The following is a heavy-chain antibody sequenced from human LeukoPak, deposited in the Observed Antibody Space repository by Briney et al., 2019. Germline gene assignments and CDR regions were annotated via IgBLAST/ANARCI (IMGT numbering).Heavy chain of an antibody. Sequence: GGSLRLSCAASGFTFSSYGMHWVRQAPGKGLEWVSGIHGSGGVTYYADSVKGRFTISRDNSKKTLYLQMNSLRVDDTAVYYCAKDPNGDYVGAFDSWGQGTMVTVSS. J-gene: IGHJ3*02. V-gene: IGHV3-23*01. CDR2: IHGSGGVT. CDR3: AKDPNGDYVGAFDS. CDR1: GFTFSSYG. D-gene: IGHD4-17*01.